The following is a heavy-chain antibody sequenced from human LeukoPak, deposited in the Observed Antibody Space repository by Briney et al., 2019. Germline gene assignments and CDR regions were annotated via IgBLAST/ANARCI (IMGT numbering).Heavy chain of an antibody. V-gene: IGHV4-34*01. CDR1: GGSFSGYY. J-gene: IGHJ2*01. CDR3: ARYLPYWYFDL. D-gene: IGHD2/OR15-2a*01. CDR2: INHSGST. Sequence: SETLSLTCAVYGGSFSGYYWSWIRQPPGKGLEWIGEINHSGSTNYNPSLKSRVTISVDTSKNQSSLKLSSVTAADTAVYYCARYLPYWYFDLWGRGTLVTVSS.